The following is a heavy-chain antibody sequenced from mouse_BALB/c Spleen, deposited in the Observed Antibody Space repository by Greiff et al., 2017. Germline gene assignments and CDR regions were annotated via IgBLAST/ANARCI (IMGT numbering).Heavy chain of an antibody. V-gene: IGHV1-80*01. CDR2: IYPGDGDT. Sequence: VKLQQSGAELVRPGSSVKISCKASGYAFSSYWMNWVKQRPGQGLEWIGQIYPGDGDTNYNGKFKGKATLTADKSSSTAYMQLSSLTSEDSAVYFCARSMGNYDAMDYWGQGTSVTVSS. CDR3: ARSMGNYDAMDY. D-gene: IGHD2-1*01. CDR1: GYAFSSYW. J-gene: IGHJ4*01.